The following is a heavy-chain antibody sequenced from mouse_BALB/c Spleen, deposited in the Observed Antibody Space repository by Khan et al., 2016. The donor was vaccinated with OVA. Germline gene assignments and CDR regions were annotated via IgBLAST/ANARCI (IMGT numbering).Heavy chain of an antibody. CDR1: GYTFTSYW. V-gene: IGHV1-7*01. Sequence: QVQLQQSGAELAKPGASVKMSCKASGYTFTSYWMHWVKQRPGQGLEWIGYINPSTGYTEYNQKFKDKATVTADKSSSTAYMQLSSLTSEDSAVYYCASYDGSSYAMDYWGQGTSVTVSS. CDR3: ASYDGSSYAMDY. CDR2: INPSTGYT. D-gene: IGHD1-1*01. J-gene: IGHJ4*01.